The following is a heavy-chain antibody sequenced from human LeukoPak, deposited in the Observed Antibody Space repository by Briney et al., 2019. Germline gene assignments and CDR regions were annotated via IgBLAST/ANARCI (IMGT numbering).Heavy chain of an antibody. CDR1: GGSIRSGTFY. D-gene: IGHD3-10*01. J-gene: IGHJ4*02. CDR3: ARLTGLLFLDY. V-gene: IGHV4-39*01. CDR2: IHYSGST. Sequence: SETLSLTCTVSGGSIRSGTFYWGWIRQPPGKGLEWIGSIHYSGSTYYNPSLKSRVTISVDTSKNQFSLSLSSVTAADTAVYYCARLTGLLFLDYWGQGTLVTVS.